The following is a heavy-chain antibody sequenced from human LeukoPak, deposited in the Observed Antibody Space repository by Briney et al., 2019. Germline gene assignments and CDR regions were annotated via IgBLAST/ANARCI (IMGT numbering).Heavy chain of an antibody. Sequence: SVKVSCKASGGTFSSYAISWVRQAPGQGLEWMGRIIPIFGTANYAQKFQGRVTITTDESTSTAYMELSSLRSEDTAVYYCAREVITFGGVIVWRYFDYWGQGTLVTVSS. J-gene: IGHJ4*02. CDR1: GGTFSSYA. D-gene: IGHD3-16*02. V-gene: IGHV1-69*05. CDR2: IIPIFGTA. CDR3: AREVITFGGVIVWRYFDY.